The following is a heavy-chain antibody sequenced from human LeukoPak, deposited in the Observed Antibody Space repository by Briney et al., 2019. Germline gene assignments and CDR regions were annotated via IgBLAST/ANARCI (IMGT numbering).Heavy chain of an antibody. J-gene: IGHJ4*02. V-gene: IGHV1-3*01. Sequence: ASVKVSCKASGYTFTSCAMHWVRQAPGQRLEWMGWINAGNGNTKYSQKFQGRVTITRDTSASTAYMELSSLRSEDTAVYYCARVRFNYYGSGSYIDYWGQGTLVTVSS. CDR3: ARVRFNYYGSGSYIDY. D-gene: IGHD3-10*01. CDR2: INAGNGNT. CDR1: GYTFTSCA.